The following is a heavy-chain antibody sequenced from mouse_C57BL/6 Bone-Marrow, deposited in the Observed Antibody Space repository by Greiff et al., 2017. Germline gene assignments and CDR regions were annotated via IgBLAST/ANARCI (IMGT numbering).Heavy chain of an antibody. CDR1: GFTFSDYY. J-gene: IGHJ1*03. Sequence: EVMLVESGGGLVQPGGSLKLSCAASGFTFSDYYMYWVRQTPEKRLEWVAYISNGGGSTYYPDTVKGRFTISRDNAKNTLYLQMSRLKSEDTAMYYCARGYYGSSGYWYFDVWGTGTTVTVSS. D-gene: IGHD1-1*01. CDR2: ISNGGGST. V-gene: IGHV5-12*01. CDR3: ARGYYGSSGYWYFDV.